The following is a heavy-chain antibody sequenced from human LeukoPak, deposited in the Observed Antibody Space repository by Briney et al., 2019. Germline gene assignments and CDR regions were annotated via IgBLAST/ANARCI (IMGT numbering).Heavy chain of an antibody. V-gene: IGHV3-21*01. CDR3: ARDSTDYGDYEVQAFDI. Sequence: PGGSLRLSCAASGFTFSSYSMNWVRQAPGKGLEWVSSISSSSSYIYYADSVKGRFTISRDNAKNSLYLQMNSLRAEDTAVYYCARDSTDYGDYEVQAFDIWGQGTMVTVSS. CDR2: ISSSSSYI. J-gene: IGHJ3*02. D-gene: IGHD4-17*01. CDR1: GFTFSSYS.